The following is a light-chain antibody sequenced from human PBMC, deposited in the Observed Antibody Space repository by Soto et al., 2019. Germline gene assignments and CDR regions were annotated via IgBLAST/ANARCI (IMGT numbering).Light chain of an antibody. J-gene: IGKJ1*01. V-gene: IGKV3-20*01. CDR2: GAS. Sequence: VLTQSTGTLSLSPGERASLSCRASQSVSSSYLAWYQQKPGQAPRLLICGASSRATGIPDRFSGSGSGTDFTLTISRLEPEDFAVYYCHQYGSSPSTFGQGTKVDIK. CDR3: HQYGSSPST. CDR1: QSVSSSY.